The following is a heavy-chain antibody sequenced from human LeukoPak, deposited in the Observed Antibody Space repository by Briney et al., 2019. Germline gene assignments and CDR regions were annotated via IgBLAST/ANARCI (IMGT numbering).Heavy chain of an antibody. CDR2: IWRDGSNK. Sequence: PGRSLRLPCAASGLAFNEYAMHWVRQAPGKGLEGVALIWRDGSNKNYADSVRGRFTVSRDNPNNTLILQMDGLRVEDTTVCYGARHGSVSDHFDPLDYWDQGTLVTVSS. CDR1: GLAFNEYA. D-gene: IGHD6-19*01. CDR3: ARHGSVSDHFDPLDY. V-gene: IGHV3-33*01. J-gene: IGHJ4*02.